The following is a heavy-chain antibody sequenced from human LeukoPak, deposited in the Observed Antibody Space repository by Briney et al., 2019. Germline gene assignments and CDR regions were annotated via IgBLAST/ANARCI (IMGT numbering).Heavy chain of an antibody. CDR1: GYSFTSYR. CDR3: XXYSYGKXY. Sequence: GESLKISCKGSGYSFTSYRIGWVRQMPGKGLEWMGIIYPGEXDTRYSPSFQGQVTISADKSISTAYMQWSSLKASDTAMYYXXXYSYGKXYWGQGTLVTVSS. CDR2: IYPGEXDT. D-gene: IGHD5-18*01. V-gene: IGHV5-51*01. J-gene: IGHJ4*02.